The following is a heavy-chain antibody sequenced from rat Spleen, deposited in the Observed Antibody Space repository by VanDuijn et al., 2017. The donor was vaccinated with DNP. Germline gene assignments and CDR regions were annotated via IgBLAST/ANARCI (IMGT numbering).Heavy chain of an antibody. D-gene: IGHD1-3*01. CDR2: ISYSGRA. CDR1: GDSITSNY. J-gene: IGHJ4*01. V-gene: IGHV3-1*01. Sequence: EVQLQESGPGLVKPSQSLSLTCSVTGDSITSNYWGWIRKFPGNKMEWIGHISYSGRATYNPSLKSRISITRDTSKNQFFLQLNSVTTEDTATYYCARWATVATDAMDAWGQGTSVTVSS. CDR3: ARWATVATDAMDA.